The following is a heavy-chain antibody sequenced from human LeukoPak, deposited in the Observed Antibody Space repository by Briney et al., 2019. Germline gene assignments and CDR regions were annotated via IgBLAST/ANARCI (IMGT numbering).Heavy chain of an antibody. V-gene: IGHV1-2*02. CDR3: ARDRQSIAADIPIIAVAGPLDY. Sequence: GASVKVSCKASGYTFTGYYMHWVRQAPGQGLEWMGWINPNSGGTNYAQKFQGRVTMTRDTSISTAYMELSRLRSDDTAVYYCARDRQSIAADIPIIAVAGPLDYWGQGTLVTVSS. D-gene: IGHD6-19*01. CDR1: GYTFTGYY. CDR2: INPNSGGT. J-gene: IGHJ4*02.